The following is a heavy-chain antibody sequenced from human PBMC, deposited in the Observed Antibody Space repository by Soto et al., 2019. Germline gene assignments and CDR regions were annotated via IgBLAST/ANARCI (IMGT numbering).Heavy chain of an antibody. Sequence: PSETLSLTCTVSGGSLSSGDYYWSWIRQPPGKGLEWIGYIYYSGSTYYNPSLKSRVTISVDTSKNTLYLQMNSLRAEDTAVYYCAKDLARELRYNWLDPWGQGTLVTVSS. D-gene: IGHD1-7*01. CDR3: AKDLARELRYNWLDP. J-gene: IGHJ5*02. CDR2: IYYSGST. CDR1: GGSLSSGDYY. V-gene: IGHV4-30-4*01.